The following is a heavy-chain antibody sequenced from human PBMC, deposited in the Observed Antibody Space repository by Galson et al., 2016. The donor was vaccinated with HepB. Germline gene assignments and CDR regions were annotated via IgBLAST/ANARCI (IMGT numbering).Heavy chain of an antibody. D-gene: IGHD3-10*01. V-gene: IGHV3-49*03. J-gene: IGHJ4*02. CDR2: IRSKAYGGTP. CDR3: TRYGPYYFDSGTYTSSFDY. Sequence: SLRLSCAASGFTFVDYAVDWFRQAPGKGLEWVGFIRSKAYGGTPEYAASVKGRFTISRDDSESIAYLQMYSLKTEDTAVYYCTRYGPYYFDSGTYTSSFDYWGQGTVVTVSS. CDR1: GFTFVDYA.